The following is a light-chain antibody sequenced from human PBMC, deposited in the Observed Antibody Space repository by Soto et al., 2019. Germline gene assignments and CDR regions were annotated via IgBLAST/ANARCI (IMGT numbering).Light chain of an antibody. CDR1: QGISSA. V-gene: IGKV1-13*02. Sequence: AIQLTQSPSSLSASVGDRVTITCRASQGISSALAWYQQKPGKAPKLLIYDASSLESGVPSRFSGSGSGTDFTLTISSLQPEDFATYYSQQFNSYPLSITFGQGTRLEIK. CDR3: QQFNSYPLSIT. J-gene: IGKJ5*01. CDR2: DAS.